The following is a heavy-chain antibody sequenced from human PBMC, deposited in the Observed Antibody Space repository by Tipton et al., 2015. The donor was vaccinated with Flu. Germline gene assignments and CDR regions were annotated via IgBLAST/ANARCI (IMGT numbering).Heavy chain of an antibody. J-gene: IGHJ5*01. V-gene: IGHV4-38-2*02. CDR2: IHYSGSP. Sequence: TLSLTCTVSGDSMRSDYFWGWIRQAPGKGLEWIGNIHYSGSPHYNPSLRGRVTISVARSKDQFSLRLTSVTAADTAVYFCAKRDFSNYVSEPKNWFDFWGQGTLVTVSS. CDR1: GDSMRSDYF. D-gene: IGHD4-11*01. CDR3: AKRDFSNYVSEPKNWFDF.